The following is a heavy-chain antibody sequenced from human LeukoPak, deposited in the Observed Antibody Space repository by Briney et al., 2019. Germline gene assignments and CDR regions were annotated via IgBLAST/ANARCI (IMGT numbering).Heavy chain of an antibody. CDR2: INPNSGGT. CDR3: ARSPPMDTAVPGGP. CDR1: GYTFTGYY. V-gene: IGHV1-2*02. Sequence: ASVKVSCKASGYTFTGYYMHWVRQAPGQGLEWMGWINPNSGGTNYAQKFQGRVTMTRDTSISTAYMELSRLRSDDTAVYYCARSPPMDTAVPGGPWGQGTLVTVSS. J-gene: IGHJ5*02. D-gene: IGHD5-18*01.